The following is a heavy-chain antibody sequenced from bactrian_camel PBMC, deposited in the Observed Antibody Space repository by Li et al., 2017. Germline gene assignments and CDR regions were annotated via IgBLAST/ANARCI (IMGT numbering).Heavy chain of an antibody. CDR1: GFDFDDSE. CDR3: KSFCVTMGSTGAYYRAQY. J-gene: IGHJ4*01. D-gene: IGHD2*01. CDR2: IRPDGVT. V-gene: IGHV3-1*01. Sequence: DVQLVESGGGSVLAGGNLTLSCTASGFDFDDSEMVWWRKAPGNECKLVSDIRPDGVTHYAKSVKGRVTISRDNAKNMLSLQMNSLEPEDTAMYLCKSFCVTMGSTGAYYRAQYWGQGTQVTVS.